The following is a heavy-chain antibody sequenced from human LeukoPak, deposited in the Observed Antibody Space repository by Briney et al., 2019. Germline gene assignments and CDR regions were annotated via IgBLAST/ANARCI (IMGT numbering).Heavy chain of an antibody. D-gene: IGHD1-26*01. CDR3: ATPAYRDRGGFEY. CDR2: VSGTTGNT. CDR1: GFTFSSYA. Sequence: GGSLRLSCAASGFTFSSYAMFWVRQAPGQGLAWVSAVSGTTGNTYYADSVKGRFTISRDNSKNTVYLQMDSLRVDDTAVYYCATPAYRDRGGFEYWGQGTLVTVSS. V-gene: IGHV3-23*01. J-gene: IGHJ4*02.